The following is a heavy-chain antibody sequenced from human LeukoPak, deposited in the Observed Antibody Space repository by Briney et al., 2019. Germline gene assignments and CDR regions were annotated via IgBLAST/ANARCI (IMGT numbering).Heavy chain of an antibody. CDR2: ISYDGSNK. V-gene: IGHV3-30-3*01. CDR1: GFTFSSYA. J-gene: IGHJ4*02. Sequence: PGGSLRLSRAASGFTFSSYAMHWVRQAPGKGLEWVALISYDGSNKYYAASVKGRFTISRDNSKNTLYLQMNSLRAEDTAVYYCARDTGIAWYSGFFDYWGQGTLVTVSS. CDR3: ARDTGIAWYSGFFDY. D-gene: IGHD1-26*01.